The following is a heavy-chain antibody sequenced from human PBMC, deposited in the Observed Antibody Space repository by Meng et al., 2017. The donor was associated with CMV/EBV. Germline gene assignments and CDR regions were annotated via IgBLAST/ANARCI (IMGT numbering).Heavy chain of an antibody. Sequence: ASVKVSCKASGYTFTGYYMHWVRQAPGQGLEWMGWINPNSGGTNYAQKFQGRVTISVDTSKNQFSLKLSSVTAADTAVYYCAREEYNSGPGVYYYYGMDVWGQGITVTVSS. CDR2: INPNSGGT. D-gene: IGHD1-20*01. CDR3: AREEYNSGPGVYYYYGMDV. CDR1: GYTFTGYY. V-gene: IGHV1-2*02. J-gene: IGHJ6*02.